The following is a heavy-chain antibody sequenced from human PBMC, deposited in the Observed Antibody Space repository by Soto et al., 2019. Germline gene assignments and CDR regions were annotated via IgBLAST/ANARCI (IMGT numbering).Heavy chain of an antibody. J-gene: IGHJ5*02. CDR3: ARERSAAGTGWFDP. V-gene: IGHV1-8*01. D-gene: IGHD6-13*01. CDR2: MNPNSGNT. Sequence: QVQLVQSGAEVKKPGASVKVSCKASGYTFTSYDITWVRQATGQGLEWMGWMNPNSGNTGYAQKFQSRVTMTRNTAIRTAYMELSSLRSEDTAGYFCARERSAAGTGWFDPWGQGTLVTVSS. CDR1: GYTFTSYD.